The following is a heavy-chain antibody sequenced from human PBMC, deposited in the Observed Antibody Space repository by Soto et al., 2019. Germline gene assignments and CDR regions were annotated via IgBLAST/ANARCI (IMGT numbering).Heavy chain of an antibody. CDR3: ATGRYTYVSEY. D-gene: IGHD3-10*01. J-gene: IGHJ4*02. CDR1: CGSINDYY. V-gene: IGHV4-59*01. Sequence: QVQLQESGPGLVKSSETLSVTCTISCGSINDYYWSCIRQSPGKGLEWIGYFYSLGTNNYNPSLNSRVNISLDTSKREYSLTLSFETAAHTSVYYGATGRYTYVSEYWGQRALVSVSS. CDR2: FYSLGTN.